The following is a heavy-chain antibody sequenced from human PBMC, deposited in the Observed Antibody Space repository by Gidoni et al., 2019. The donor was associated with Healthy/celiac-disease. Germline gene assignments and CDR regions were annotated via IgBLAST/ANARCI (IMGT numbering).Heavy chain of an antibody. CDR2: IYPGDSDT. J-gene: IGHJ3*02. Sequence: EVQLVQSGAEVKKHGESLKISCKGSGSSFTCYWIGLVRQMPGKGLEWLGIIYPGDSDTRYSPSFQGQVTISADKSISTAYLQWSSLKASDTAMYYCARHRGYYYGSGSYLDPFDAFDIWGQGTMVTVSS. CDR1: GSSFTCYW. V-gene: IGHV5-51*01. D-gene: IGHD3-10*01. CDR3: ARHRGYYYGSGSYLDPFDAFDI.